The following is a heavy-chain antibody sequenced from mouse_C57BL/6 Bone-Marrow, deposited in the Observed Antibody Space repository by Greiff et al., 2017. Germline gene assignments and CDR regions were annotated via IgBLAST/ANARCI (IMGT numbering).Heavy chain of an antibody. D-gene: IGHD1-1*01. V-gene: IGHV1-26*01. CDR2: INPNNGGT. CDR3: AREDYGSSFDY. J-gene: IGHJ2*01. CDR1: GYTFPDYY. Sequence: EVQLQQSGPELVKPGASVKISCKASGYTFPDYYMNWVKQSHGKSLEWIGDINPNNGGTSYNQKFKGKATLTVDKSSSTAYMELRSLTSEDSAVYYCAREDYGSSFDYWGQGTTLTVSS.